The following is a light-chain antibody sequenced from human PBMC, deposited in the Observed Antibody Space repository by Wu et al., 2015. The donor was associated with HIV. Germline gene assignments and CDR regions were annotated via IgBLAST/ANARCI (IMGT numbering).Light chain of an antibody. CDR3: QHYGDSPPYT. V-gene: IGKV3-20*01. J-gene: IGKJ2*01. CDR1: QSVSSSF. Sequence: EVMLTQSPGTLSLSPGETATLSCRASQSVSSSFLAWYQQKPGQAPRLLIYGASSRATGIPDRFSGSGSGTDFTLTINRLEPEDFAVYYCQHYGDSPPYTFGQGTKLE. CDR2: GAS.